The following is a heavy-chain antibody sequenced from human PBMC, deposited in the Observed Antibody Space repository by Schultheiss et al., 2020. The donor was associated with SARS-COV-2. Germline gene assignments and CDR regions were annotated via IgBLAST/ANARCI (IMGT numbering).Heavy chain of an antibody. CDR3: ARGRRGIAAAEADY. CDR2: ISSSGSTI. J-gene: IGHJ4*02. Sequence: GGSLRLSCAASGFTFSSYEMNWVRQAPGKGLEWVSYISSSGSTIYYADSVKGRFTISRDNAKNSLYLQMNSLRAEDTAVYYCARGRRGIAAAEADYWGQGTLVTVSS. D-gene: IGHD6-13*01. CDR1: GFTFSSYE. V-gene: IGHV3-48*03.